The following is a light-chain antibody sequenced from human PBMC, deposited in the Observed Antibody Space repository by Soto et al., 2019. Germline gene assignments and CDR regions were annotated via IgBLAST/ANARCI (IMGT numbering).Light chain of an antibody. CDR2: DAS. J-gene: IGKJ3*01. CDR1: QGISNY. Sequence: DIQMTQSPSSLSASAGVTVTITCRAGQGISNYLKWYQHRPGKAPQILIFDASSLQRGVPSRFSGSGSGTKFTLTSTRPQPEDFATYYCEQTYTTRTFGPGTKVDMK. V-gene: IGKV1-39*01. CDR3: EQTYTTRT.